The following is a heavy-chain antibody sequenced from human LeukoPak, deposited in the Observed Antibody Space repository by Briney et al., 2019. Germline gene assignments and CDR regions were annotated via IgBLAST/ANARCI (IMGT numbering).Heavy chain of an antibody. CDR2: IIPIFGTA. CDR3: ARDGEYCSSTSCPPGDY. J-gene: IGHJ4*02. CDR1: GGTFSSYA. Sequence: SVKVSCKASGGTFSSYAISWVRQAPGQGLEWMGGIIPIFGTANYAQKFQGRVTITADESTSTAYMELSSLRSEDTAVYYCARDGEYCSSTSCPPGDYWGQGTLVTVSS. V-gene: IGHV1-69*01. D-gene: IGHD2-2*01.